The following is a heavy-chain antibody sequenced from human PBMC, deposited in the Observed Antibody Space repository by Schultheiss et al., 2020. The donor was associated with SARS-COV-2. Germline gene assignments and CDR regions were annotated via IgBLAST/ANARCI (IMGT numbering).Heavy chain of an antibody. CDR3: ARRRYYYDSSGYYYYYYYGMDV. V-gene: IGHV3-48*01. Sequence: GGSLRLSCAASGFTFSSYNMNWVRQAPGKGLEWVSYISSSSSTIYYADSVKGRFTISRDNAKNSLYLQMNSLRAEDTAVYYCARRRYYYDSSGYYYYYYYGMDVWGQGTTVTVSS. J-gene: IGHJ6*02. D-gene: IGHD3-22*01. CDR2: ISSSSSTI. CDR1: GFTFSSYN.